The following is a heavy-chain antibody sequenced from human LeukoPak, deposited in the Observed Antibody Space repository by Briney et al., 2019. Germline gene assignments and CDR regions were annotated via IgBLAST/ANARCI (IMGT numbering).Heavy chain of an antibody. V-gene: IGHV4-4*07. CDR1: GASISTYH. CDR3: ATTSGSFDH. CDR2: IYKSGIT. J-gene: IGHJ4*02. D-gene: IGHD3-3*01. Sequence: PSETLSLTCSVSGASISTYHWSWIRQPAGKGLEWIGRIYKSGITKYNQSLESRVTMSVDTSTNQFSLKLSSVTAADTAVYYCATTSGSFDHWGQGALVIVSS.